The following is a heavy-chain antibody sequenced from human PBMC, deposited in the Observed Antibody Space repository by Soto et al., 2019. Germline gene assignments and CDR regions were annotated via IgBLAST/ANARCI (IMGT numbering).Heavy chain of an antibody. Sequence: QVQLVQSGAEVKKPGSSVKVSCKVSGGTFSNYAIDWVRLAPGHGLEWMGGIVPIFGTTYYTRKFQGRATIIADXSXTXXYLEMSSLRSEDTAIYYCARVEAVAGLYNYHGLDVWGQGTAVTVSS. J-gene: IGHJ6*02. CDR2: IVPIFGTT. CDR3: ARVEAVAGLYNYHGLDV. CDR1: GGTFSNYA. V-gene: IGHV1-69*12. D-gene: IGHD6-19*01.